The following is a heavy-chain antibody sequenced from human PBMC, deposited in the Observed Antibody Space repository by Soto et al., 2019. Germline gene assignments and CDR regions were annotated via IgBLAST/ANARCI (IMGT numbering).Heavy chain of an antibody. D-gene: IGHD3-10*01. J-gene: IGHJ4*02. CDR1: GGTFSSYA. CDR3: VRDGVGEAY. Sequence: ASVKFSCQSSGGTFSSYAISWVRQAPGQGLEWMGGINPNFGKASYAQKFQDRITLTRDTSTTTAYMERSSLTSDETAIYGGVRDGVGEAYWRQGTQVTVSS. V-gene: IGHV1-69*05. CDR2: INPNFGKA.